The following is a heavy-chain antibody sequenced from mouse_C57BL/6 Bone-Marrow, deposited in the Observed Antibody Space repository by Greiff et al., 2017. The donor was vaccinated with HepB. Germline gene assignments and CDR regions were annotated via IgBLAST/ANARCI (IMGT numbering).Heavy chain of an antibody. CDR2: ISSGGSYT. J-gene: IGHJ3*01. CDR1: GFTFSSYG. D-gene: IGHD3-2*02. V-gene: IGHV5-6*01. CDR3: ASLDSSGLWFAY. Sequence: EVKLVESGGDLVKPGGSLKLSCAASGFTFSSYGMSWVRQTPDKRLEWVATISSGGSYTYYPDSVKGRFTISRDNAKNTLYLQMSSLRSEDTALYYCASLDSSGLWFAYWGQGTLVTVSA.